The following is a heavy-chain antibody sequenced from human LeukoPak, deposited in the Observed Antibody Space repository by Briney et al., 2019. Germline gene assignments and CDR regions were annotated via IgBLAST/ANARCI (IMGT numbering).Heavy chain of an antibody. Sequence: GESLKISCKGSGYTFTSYWIGWVRQMPGKGLEWMGIIYPGDSDTRYSPSFQGQVTISADKSISTAYLQWSSLKASDTAMYYCASTNYCSSTSCSLGFDYWGQGTLVTVSS. CDR3: ASTNYCSSTSCSLGFDY. CDR2: IYPGDSDT. V-gene: IGHV5-51*01. D-gene: IGHD2-2*01. CDR1: GYTFTSYW. J-gene: IGHJ4*02.